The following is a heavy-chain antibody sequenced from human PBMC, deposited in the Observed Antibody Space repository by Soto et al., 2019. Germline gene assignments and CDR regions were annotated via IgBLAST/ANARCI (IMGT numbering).Heavy chain of an antibody. CDR1: GFTFTNSA. D-gene: IGHD2-21*02. CDR3: ARSIVVVTALDY. J-gene: IGHJ4*02. CDR2: IVVGSGNT. V-gene: IGHV1-58*01. Sequence: ASVKVSCKASGFTFTNSAVQWVRQARGQRLEWIGWIVVGSGNTNYAQKFQERVTITRDTSASTAYMELSSLRSEDTAVYYCARSIVVVTALDYWGQGTRVTVSS.